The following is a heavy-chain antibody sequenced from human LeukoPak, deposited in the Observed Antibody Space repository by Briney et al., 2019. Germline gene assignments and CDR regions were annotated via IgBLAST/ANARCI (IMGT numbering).Heavy chain of an antibody. D-gene: IGHD2-2*01. CDR1: GGSISSYY. CDR3: ARDPGLERVVPAGKSADAFNI. V-gene: IGHV4-4*07. CDR2: IYTSGST. J-gene: IGHJ3*02. Sequence: PSETLSLTCTVSGGSISSYYWSWIRQPAGKGLEWIGRIYTSGSTNYNPSLKSRVTMSVDTSKNQFSLKLSSVTAADTAVYYCARDPGLERVVPAGKSADAFNIWGQGTMVTVSS.